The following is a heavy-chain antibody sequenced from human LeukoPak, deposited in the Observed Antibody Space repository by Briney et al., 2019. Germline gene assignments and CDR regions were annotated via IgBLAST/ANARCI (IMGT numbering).Heavy chain of an antibody. Sequence: GRSLRLSCAASGFTFSSYAMHWVRQAPGKGLEWVAVISYDGSNKYYADSVKGRFTISRDNSKNTLYLQMNSLRAEDTAVYYCARERQLVGDYWGQGTLVTVSS. V-gene: IGHV3-30*01. CDR2: ISYDGSNK. CDR1: GFTFSSYA. D-gene: IGHD6-13*01. J-gene: IGHJ4*02. CDR3: ARERQLVGDY.